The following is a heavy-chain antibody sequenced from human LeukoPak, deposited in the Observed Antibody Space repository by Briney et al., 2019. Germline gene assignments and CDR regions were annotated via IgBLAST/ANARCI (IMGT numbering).Heavy chain of an antibody. D-gene: IGHD3-9*01. CDR3: ARVGFYYSDRVLDY. Sequence: GASVKVSCKASGYTFTGYYLHWVRQAPGHGLEWVGMINPSGGTTSYAQKFQGRLTMTRDTSTSTAYMELSSLKSEDTAVYYCARVGFYYSDRVLDYWGQGTLVTVSS. CDR1: GYTFTGYY. CDR2: INPSGGTT. J-gene: IGHJ4*02. V-gene: IGHV1-46*01.